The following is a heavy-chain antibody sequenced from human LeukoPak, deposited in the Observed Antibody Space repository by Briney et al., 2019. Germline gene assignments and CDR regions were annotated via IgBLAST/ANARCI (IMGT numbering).Heavy chain of an antibody. CDR2: TGYTGDSA. V-gene: IGHV3-23*01. Sequence: GSLRLSCAASGFTFSSYAMNWVRQAPGKGLEWVSGTGYTGDSAFYADSVKGRFTVSRDSSKNTLFLHMNSLRAEDTALYYCAKSPTVDAAFDIWGQGTMVTVSS. CDR3: AKSPTVDAAFDI. J-gene: IGHJ3*02. D-gene: IGHD4-23*01. CDR1: GFTFSSYA.